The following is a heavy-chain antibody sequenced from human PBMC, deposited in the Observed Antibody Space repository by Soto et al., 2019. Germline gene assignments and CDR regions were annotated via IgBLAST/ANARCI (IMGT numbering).Heavy chain of an antibody. D-gene: IGHD5-18*01. CDR2: IKLDGREK. V-gene: IGHV3-7*01. CDR1: GFIFRRYW. CDR3: VRELDGYSRFDY. Sequence: GGSLRLSCSASGFIFRRYWMAWVRQAPGKGLEWVATIKLDGREKNYLDSVEGRFTISRDDVDNSMSLQMSRLRGEDTAVYFCVRELDGYSRFDYWGRGTPVTVSS. J-gene: IGHJ4*02.